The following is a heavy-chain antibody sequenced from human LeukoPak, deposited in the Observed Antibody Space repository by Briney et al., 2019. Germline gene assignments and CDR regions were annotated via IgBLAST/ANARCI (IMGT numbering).Heavy chain of an antibody. D-gene: IGHD1-26*01. CDR2: THSYNGNT. J-gene: IGHJ4*02. CDR1: GYTFTNYV. CDR3: ARGWELDS. Sequence: ASVKVSCKASGYTFTNYVISWVRQAPGQGLEWMGWTHSYNGNTNYAQKLQGRVTMTTDTSTSTAYMELRRLKSDDTAVYSCARGWELDSWGQGTLVTVSS. V-gene: IGHV1-18*01.